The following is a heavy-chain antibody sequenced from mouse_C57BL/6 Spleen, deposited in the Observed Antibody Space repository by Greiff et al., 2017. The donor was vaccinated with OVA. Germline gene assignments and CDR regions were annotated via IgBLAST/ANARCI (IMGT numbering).Heavy chain of an antibody. J-gene: IGHJ4*01. CDR2: IYPRDGST. CDR1: GYTFTSYD. D-gene: IGHD2-1*01. CDR3: ARTGYYGNYAMDY. V-gene: IGHV1-85*01. Sequence: QVQLKQSGPELVKPGASVKLSCKASGYTFTSYDINWVKQRPGQGLEWIGWIYPRDGSTKYNEKFKGKATLTVDTSSSTAYMELHSLTSEDSAVYFCARTGYYGNYAMDYWGQGTSVTVSS.